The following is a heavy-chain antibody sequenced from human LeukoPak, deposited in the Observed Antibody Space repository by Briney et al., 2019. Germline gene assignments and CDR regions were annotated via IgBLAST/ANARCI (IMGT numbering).Heavy chain of an antibody. CDR1: GASISNKF. CDR3: ARDTSGYYGRYEH. D-gene: IGHD3-3*01. J-gene: IGHJ4*02. V-gene: IGHV4-59*01. CDR2: ISYTGTT. Sequence: SETLSLTCDVSGASISNKFWSWIRHPPGKGLEWIGYISYTGTTNYNPSLQSRVTISVDTSKNQLSLKVTSMTTADTAVYYCARDTSGYYGRYEHWGQGTLVTVSS.